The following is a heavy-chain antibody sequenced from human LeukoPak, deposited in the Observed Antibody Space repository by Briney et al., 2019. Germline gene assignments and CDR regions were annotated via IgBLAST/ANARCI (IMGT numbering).Heavy chain of an antibody. V-gene: IGHV3-21*01. J-gene: IGHJ1*01. CDR2: ISSSSSYI. Sequence: PGGSLRLSCAASGFTFSSYGMHWVRQAPGKGLEWVSSISSSSSYIYYADSVKGRFTISRDNAKNSLYLQMNSLRAEDTAVYYCARGYGPQGFQHWGQGTLVTVSS. CDR3: ARGYGPQGFQH. D-gene: IGHD4-17*01. CDR1: GFTFSSYG.